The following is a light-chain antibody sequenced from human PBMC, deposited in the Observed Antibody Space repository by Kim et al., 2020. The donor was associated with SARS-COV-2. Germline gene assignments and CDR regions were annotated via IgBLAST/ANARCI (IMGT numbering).Light chain of an antibody. CDR3: QQYTSYSLA. J-gene: IGKJ5*01. Sequence: DIQMTQSPSILSASVGDRVTITCRASQSINNWVAWYQQKPGKAPNLLISDASSLKSGVPSRFSGSGSGTVFTLTISSLQPDGFATYYCQQYTSYSLAFGQGARLEIK. V-gene: IGKV1-5*01. CDR1: QSINNW. CDR2: DAS.